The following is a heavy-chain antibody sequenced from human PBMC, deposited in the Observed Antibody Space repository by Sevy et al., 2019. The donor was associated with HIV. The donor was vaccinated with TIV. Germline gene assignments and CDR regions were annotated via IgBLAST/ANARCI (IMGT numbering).Heavy chain of an antibody. CDR3: ARESIGAVGDFDY. D-gene: IGHD6-13*01. Sequence: SETLSLTCTVSGGSFSNYFWSWIRQPPGKRLEWIGYIYSSGSTNYNPSLKSRVTISVDTSKNQFSLKLSSVTAADTAVYYSARESIGAVGDFDYWGQGTLVTVSS. J-gene: IGHJ4*02. CDR1: GGSFSNYF. V-gene: IGHV4-59*01. CDR2: IYSSGST.